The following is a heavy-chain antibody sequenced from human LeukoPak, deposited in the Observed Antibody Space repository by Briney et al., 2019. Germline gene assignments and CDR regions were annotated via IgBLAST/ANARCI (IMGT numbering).Heavy chain of an antibody. CDR3: ATFSVYSSSFDP. V-gene: IGHV1-24*01. D-gene: IGHD6-6*01. CDR1: GYTLTELS. J-gene: IGHJ5*02. CDR2: FDPEDGET. Sequence: ASVKVSCKVSGYTLTELSMHWVRQAPGKGLEWMGGFDPEDGETIYAQKFQGRVTMTEDTSTDTAYMKLSSLRSEDTAVYYCATFSVYSSSFDPWGQGTLVTVSS.